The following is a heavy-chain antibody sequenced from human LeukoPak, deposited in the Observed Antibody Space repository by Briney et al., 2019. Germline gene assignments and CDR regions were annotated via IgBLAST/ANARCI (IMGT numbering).Heavy chain of an antibody. J-gene: IGHJ5*02. CDR3: AIQKQWLVT. V-gene: IGHV4-34*01. Sequence: PSETLSLTCAVYGGSFSGFYWSWIRQPPGKGLEWIGEINHSGSTNYNPSLKSRVTISVDTSKNQFSLKLSSVTAADTAVYYCAIQKQWLVTWGQGTLVTVSS. CDR1: GGSFSGFY. D-gene: IGHD6-19*01. CDR2: INHSGST.